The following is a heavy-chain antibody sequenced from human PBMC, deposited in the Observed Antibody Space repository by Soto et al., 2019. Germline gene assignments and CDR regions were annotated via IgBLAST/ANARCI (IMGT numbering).Heavy chain of an antibody. J-gene: IGHJ4*03. CDR3: AKRHYYGSGSFALAT. V-gene: IGHV3-23*01. Sequence: GGSLRLSCAGSGFTFSSNAMSWVRQAPGKGLEWVSSVSGDGYASDYADSVKGRFTFSRHNSKNTLYLQMNSLRAEDTAVYYCAKRHYYGSGSFALATWGQGTLVTVSS. CDR2: VSGDGYAS. D-gene: IGHD3-10*01. CDR1: GFTFSSNA.